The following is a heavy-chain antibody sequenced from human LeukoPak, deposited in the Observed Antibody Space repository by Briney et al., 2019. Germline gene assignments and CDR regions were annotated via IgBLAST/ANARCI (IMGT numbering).Heavy chain of an antibody. D-gene: IGHD3-3*01. Sequence: SETLSLTCTVSGYSISNGYYWGWIRQPPGKGLEWVGSIYHRGSTYYNPSLRSRVTISLDRSKKKFSLELTSVTAADTAVYFCARGAEYYAIWRGYAGYSDYWGQGISVTVSS. CDR3: ARGAEYYAIWRGYAGYSDY. CDR1: GYSISNGYY. CDR2: IYHRGST. V-gene: IGHV4-38-2*02. J-gene: IGHJ4*02.